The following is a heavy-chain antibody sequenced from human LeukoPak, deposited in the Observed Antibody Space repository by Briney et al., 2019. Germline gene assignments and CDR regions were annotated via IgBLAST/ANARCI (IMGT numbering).Heavy chain of an antibody. D-gene: IGHD3-10*01. CDR1: GYTFTSYA. CDR3: ARDRRVRGVNNWFDP. J-gene: IGHJ5*02. Sequence: GASVKVSCKASGYTFTSYAMHWVRQAPGQRLEWMGWINAGNGNTKYSQKFQGRVTITRDTSASTAYMELSSLRSEDTAVYYCARDRRVRGVNNWFDPWGQGTLVTVSS. CDR2: INAGNGNT. V-gene: IGHV1-3*01.